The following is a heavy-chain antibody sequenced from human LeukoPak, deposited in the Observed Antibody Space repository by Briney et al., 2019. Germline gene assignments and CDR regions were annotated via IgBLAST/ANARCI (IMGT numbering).Heavy chain of an antibody. CDR1: GFTFSSYG. D-gene: IGHD2-2*01. V-gene: IGHV3-30*03. J-gene: IGHJ6*02. Sequence: GGSLRLSCVASGFTFSSYGMHWVRQAPGKGLEWVAVISYDGSNKYYADSVKGRFTISRDNSKNTLYLQMNSLRAEDTAVYYCARDDCSSTSCSWYYYGMDVWGQGTTVTVSS. CDR3: ARDDCSSTSCSWYYYGMDV. CDR2: ISYDGSNK.